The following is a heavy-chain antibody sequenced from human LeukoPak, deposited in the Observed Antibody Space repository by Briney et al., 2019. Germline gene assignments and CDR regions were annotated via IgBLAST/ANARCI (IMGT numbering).Heavy chain of an antibody. V-gene: IGHV3-7*01. CDR1: GFTFSSYS. CDR2: INEDGSEK. J-gene: IGHJ6*03. CDR3: ARGETMDV. D-gene: IGHD5-24*01. Sequence: GGSLRLSXAASGFTFSSYSMNWVRQAPGKGPEWVANINEDGSEKHYVGSVRGRFTISRDNADNSLHLQMNSLRPEDMAVYYCARGETMDVWGKGTTVTVSS.